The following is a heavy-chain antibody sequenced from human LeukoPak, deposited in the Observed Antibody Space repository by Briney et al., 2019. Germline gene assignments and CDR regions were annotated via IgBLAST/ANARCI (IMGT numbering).Heavy chain of an antibody. D-gene: IGHD2-21*02. J-gene: IGHJ4*02. CDR3: ARVRGDSPYSFDY. CDR1: GGSISSFSYY. Sequence: SETLSLTCTVSGGSISSFSYYWGWIRQPPGRGLEWIGTIYYSGSTYYNPSLKSRVTISTDTSKNQFSLNLRSVTAADTAVYYCARVRGDSPYSFDYWGQGTLVTVSS. V-gene: IGHV4-39*07. CDR2: IYYSGST.